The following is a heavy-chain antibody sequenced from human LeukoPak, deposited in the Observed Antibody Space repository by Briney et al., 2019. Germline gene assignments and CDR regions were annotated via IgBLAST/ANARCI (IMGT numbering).Heavy chain of an antibody. CDR2: IYYSGST. CDR3: ARGRDDSSGYFHY. CDR1: GGSISSYY. V-gene: IGHV4-59*06. D-gene: IGHD3-22*01. J-gene: IGHJ4*02. Sequence: SETLSLTCTVSGGSISSYYWSWIRQPPGKGLEWIGYIYYSGSTYYNPSLKSRVTISVDTSKNQFSLKLSSVTAADTAVYYCARGRDDSSGYFHYWGQGTLVTVSS.